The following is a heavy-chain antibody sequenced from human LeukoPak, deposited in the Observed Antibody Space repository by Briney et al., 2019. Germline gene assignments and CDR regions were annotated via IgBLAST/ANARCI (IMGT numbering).Heavy chain of an antibody. D-gene: IGHD3-10*01. Sequence: PGGSLRLSCAASGFTFSTFGMNWVRLAPGKGLEWVSYISSSSTSIFYADSVKGRFTISRDDAKNSLYLQMNSLRDEDTAVYYCAREFTGILDYWGQGTLVTVSS. CDR3: AREFTGILDY. CDR2: ISSSSTSI. J-gene: IGHJ4*02. V-gene: IGHV3-48*02. CDR1: GFTFSTFG.